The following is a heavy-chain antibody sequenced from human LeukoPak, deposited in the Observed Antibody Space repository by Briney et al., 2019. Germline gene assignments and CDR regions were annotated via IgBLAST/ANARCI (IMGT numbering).Heavy chain of an antibody. D-gene: IGHD2-2*01. CDR3: AREGPAPRAFDI. V-gene: IGHV1-18*04. CDR1: GYTFIGYY. Sequence: ASVKVSCKASGYTFIGYYIHWVRQAPGQGLEWMGWISAYNGNTNYAQKLQGRVTMTTDTSTSTAYMELRSLRSDDTAVYYCAREGPAPRAFDIWGQGTMVTVSS. J-gene: IGHJ3*02. CDR2: ISAYNGNT.